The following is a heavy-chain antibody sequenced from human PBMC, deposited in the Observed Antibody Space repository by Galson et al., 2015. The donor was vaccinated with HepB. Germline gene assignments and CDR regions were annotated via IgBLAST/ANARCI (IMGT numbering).Heavy chain of an antibody. Sequence: SVKVSCKASGGTFSSYAISWVRQAPGQGLEWMGGIIPIFGTANYAQKFQGRVTITADESTSTAYMELSSLRSEDTAVYYCARGEALNWNDVVANWFDPWGQGTLVTVSS. CDR2: IIPIFGTA. CDR1: GGTFSSYA. J-gene: IGHJ5*02. V-gene: IGHV1-69*13. CDR3: ARGEALNWNDVVANWFDP. D-gene: IGHD1-1*01.